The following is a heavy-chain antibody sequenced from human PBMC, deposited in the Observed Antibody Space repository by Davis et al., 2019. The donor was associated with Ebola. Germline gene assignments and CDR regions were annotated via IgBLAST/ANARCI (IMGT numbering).Heavy chain of an antibody. CDR2: TYYNSKWYN. D-gene: IGHD5-18*01. V-gene: IGHV6-1*01. Sequence: LRLSCAISGDSVFGKNGAWNWIRQSPSRGLEWLGRTYYNSKWYNDYAVSVKSRITINPDTSKNQFSLQLNSVTPEDTALYYCARGWLRAGMDVWGEGTTVTV. J-gene: IGHJ6*02. CDR3: ARGWLRAGMDV. CDR1: GDSVFGKNGA.